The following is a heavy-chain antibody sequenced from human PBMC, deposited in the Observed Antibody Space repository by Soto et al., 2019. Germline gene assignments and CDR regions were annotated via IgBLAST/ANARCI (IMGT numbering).Heavy chain of an antibody. CDR1: GGSISSYY. CDR3: ARAYYDFWSGHYDV. D-gene: IGHD3-3*01. CDR2: IYYSGST. V-gene: IGHV4-59*01. J-gene: IGHJ6*04. Sequence: TSETLSLTCTVSGGSISSYYWSWIRQPPGKGLEWIGYIYYSGSTNYNPSLKSRVTILVDTSKNQFSLKLSSVTAADTAVYYCARAYYDFWSGHYDVWGKGTTVTVSS.